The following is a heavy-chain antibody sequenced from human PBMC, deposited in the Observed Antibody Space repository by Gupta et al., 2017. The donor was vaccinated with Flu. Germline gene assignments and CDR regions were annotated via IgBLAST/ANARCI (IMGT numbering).Heavy chain of an antibody. Sequence: EVQLVESGGGLVQPGGSLRLSWEASGFTFSSYSMNWVRQAPGKGLEWVSYISGSSSTIYYADSVKGRFTISRDNAKNSLYLHMNSLRDEDTALYYCARDVSKFDYWGQGTLVTVSS. CDR2: ISGSSSTI. J-gene: IGHJ4*02. D-gene: IGHD3-3*02. V-gene: IGHV3-48*02. CDR3: ARDVSKFDY. CDR1: GFTFSSYS.